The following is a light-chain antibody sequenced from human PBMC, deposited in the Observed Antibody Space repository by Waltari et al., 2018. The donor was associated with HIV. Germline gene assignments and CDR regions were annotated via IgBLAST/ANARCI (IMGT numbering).Light chain of an antibody. Sequence: QSALTQPVSVSGSPGQSIAISCTGTNPDVAAYNYVSWFQHHPGKAPKLIIYEVSNRPSGVSNRFSGSKSGDTAFLTISGLQAEDEADYYCWSYTTSDTFVFGTGTKVTVL. CDR2: EVS. J-gene: IGLJ1*01. CDR1: NPDVAAYNY. CDR3: WSYTTSDTFV. V-gene: IGLV2-14*01.